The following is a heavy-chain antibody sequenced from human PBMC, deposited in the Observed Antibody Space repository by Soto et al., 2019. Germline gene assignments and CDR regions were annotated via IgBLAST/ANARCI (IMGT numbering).Heavy chain of an antibody. CDR3: ARTKMIPDADYYYYGMDV. CDR1: GFTFSSYA. J-gene: IGHJ6*02. CDR2: ISYDGSNK. Sequence: PGGSLRLSCAASGFTFSSYAMHWVRQAPGKGLEWVAVISYDGSNKYYADSVKGRFTISRDNSKNTLYLQMNSLRAEDTAVYYYARTKMIPDADYYYYGMDVWGQGTTVTGSS. D-gene: IGHD3-22*01. V-gene: IGHV3-30-3*01.